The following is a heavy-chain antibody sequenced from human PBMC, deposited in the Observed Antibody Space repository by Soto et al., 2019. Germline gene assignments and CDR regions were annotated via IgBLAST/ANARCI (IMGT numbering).Heavy chain of an antibody. V-gene: IGHV3-23*01. D-gene: IGHD2-15*01. J-gene: IGHJ4*02. CDR2: ISGSGGST. CDR1: GFTFSSYA. Sequence: GGSLRLSCAASGFTFSSYAMSWVRQAPGKGLEWVSAISGSGGSTYYADSVKGRFTIPRDNSKNTLYLQMNSLRAEDTAVYYCAKALSRYCSGGSCQEFDYWGQGTLVTVSS. CDR3: AKALSRYCSGGSCQEFDY.